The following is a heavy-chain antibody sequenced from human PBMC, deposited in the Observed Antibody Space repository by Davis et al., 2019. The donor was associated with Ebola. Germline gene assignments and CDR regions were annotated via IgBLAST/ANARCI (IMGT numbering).Heavy chain of an antibody. CDR3: ATQYSNGWFDP. CDR1: GGSIRNYY. J-gene: IGHJ5*02. Sequence: SETLSLTCTVSGGSIRNYYWSWIRQLPGKGLEWIGYVHYSGSTSTNPSLKSRVTMSVDTSKNQFSLRLRSVIAADTAVYYCATQYSNGWFDPWGQGTLVTVSS. D-gene: IGHD4-11*01. CDR2: VHYSGST. V-gene: IGHV4-59*01.